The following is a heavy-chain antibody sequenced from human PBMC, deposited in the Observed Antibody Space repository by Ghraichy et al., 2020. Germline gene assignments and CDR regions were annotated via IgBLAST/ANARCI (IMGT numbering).Heavy chain of an antibody. CDR3: ASRPMYDSSGYQPYYFDY. CDR1: GGSISSSSYY. J-gene: IGHJ4*02. D-gene: IGHD3-22*01. CDR2: IYYSGST. Sequence: SETLSLTCTVSGGSISSSSYYWGWIRQPPGKGLEWIGSIYYSGSTYYNPSLKSRVTISVDTSKNQFSLKLSSVTAADTAVYYCASRPMYDSSGYQPYYFDYWGQGTLVTVSS. V-gene: IGHV4-39*07.